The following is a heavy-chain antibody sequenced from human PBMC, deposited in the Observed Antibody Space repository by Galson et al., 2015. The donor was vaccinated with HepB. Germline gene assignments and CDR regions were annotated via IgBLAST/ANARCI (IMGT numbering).Heavy chain of an antibody. D-gene: IGHD6-19*01. V-gene: IGHV1-18*04. CDR1: GYTFTSYG. CDR2: ISAYNGNT. Sequence: VKVSCKASGYTFTSYGISWVRQAPGQGLEWMGWISAYNGNTNYAQKLQGRVTMTTDTSTSTAYMELRSLRSDDTAVYYCARDGRIAVAGTTLFDYWGQGTLVTVSS. CDR3: ARDGRIAVAGTTLFDY. J-gene: IGHJ4*02.